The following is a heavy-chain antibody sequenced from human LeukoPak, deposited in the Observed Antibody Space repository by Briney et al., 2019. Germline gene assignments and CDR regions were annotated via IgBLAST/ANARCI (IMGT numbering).Heavy chain of an antibody. D-gene: IGHD2-2*01. Sequence: GGSLRLSCAASGFTFSNYWMSWVRQAPGKGLEWVANIKQDGSETYYVYSVKGRFTISRDNAKNSLFLQMNSLTAEDMAVYYCAREGGSRGPLNYWGQGTLVTVSS. CDR3: AREGGSRGPLNY. J-gene: IGHJ4*02. CDR1: GFTFSNYW. CDR2: IKQDGSET. V-gene: IGHV3-7*01.